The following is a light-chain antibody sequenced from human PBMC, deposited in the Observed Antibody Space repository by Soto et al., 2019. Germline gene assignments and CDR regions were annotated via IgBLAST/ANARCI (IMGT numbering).Light chain of an antibody. J-gene: IGKJ1*01. CDR2: GES. V-gene: IGKV1-39*01. Sequence: DIHMTQSPSSLSASVGERVTITCRPSQNIKTYLNWYQQKPGKAPKLLIYGESNLQSGVPSRFSGSGSGADFSLTISRLQPEDLATYYCQQSCSFPWTFGQGTKIEIK. CDR1: QNIKTY. CDR3: QQSCSFPWT.